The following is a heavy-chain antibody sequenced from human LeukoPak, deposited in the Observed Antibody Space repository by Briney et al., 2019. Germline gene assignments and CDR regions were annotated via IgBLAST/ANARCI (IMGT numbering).Heavy chain of an antibody. Sequence: ASVKVSCKASGYTFTSYDINWVRQATGQGLEWMGWMNPNSGNTGYAQKFQGRVTMTRNTSISTAYMELSSLRSEDTAAYYCARAPKRGYGGTYYFDYWGQGTLVTVSS. J-gene: IGHJ4*02. D-gene: IGHD4-23*01. CDR1: GYTFTSYD. V-gene: IGHV1-8*01. CDR2: MNPNSGNT. CDR3: ARAPKRGYGGTYYFDY.